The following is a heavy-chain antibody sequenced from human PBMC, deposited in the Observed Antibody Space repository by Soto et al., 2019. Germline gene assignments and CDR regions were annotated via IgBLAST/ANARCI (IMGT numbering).Heavy chain of an antibody. CDR2: IKSKTDGGTA. J-gene: IGHJ4*02. CDR1: GFTFGNAW. CDR3: PTARGHTHDFDY. D-gene: IGHD5-18*01. V-gene: IGHV3-15*01. Sequence: EVQLVESGGGLVKPGGSLRLSCAASGFTFGNAWMNWVRQTPGKGLEWVGRIKSKTDGGTADYAAPVKGRFTISRDDSQNAPSLQMNRLKPEDPAVSYCPTARGHTHDFDYWGQGTLVPVSS.